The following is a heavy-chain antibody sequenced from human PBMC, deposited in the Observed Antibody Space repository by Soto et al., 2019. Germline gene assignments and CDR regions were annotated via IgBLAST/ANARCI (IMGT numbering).Heavy chain of an antibody. CDR1: KYTFTNYA. CDR3: ARGEMYYYDSSGYFVFDY. J-gene: IGHJ4*02. D-gene: IGHD3-22*01. CDR2: INAGNGHT. Sequence: ASVKVSCKASKYTFTNYAIHWVRQAPGQRLEWMGWINAGNGHTKYSQKFQARVTITRDTSASTAYMELSSLRSEDTAVYYCARGEMYYYDSSGYFVFDYWAQGTLVTVSS. V-gene: IGHV1-3*01.